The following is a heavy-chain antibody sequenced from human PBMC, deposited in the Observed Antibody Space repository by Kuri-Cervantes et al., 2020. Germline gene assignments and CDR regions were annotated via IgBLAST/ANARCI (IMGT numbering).Heavy chain of an antibody. CDR1: GFTFSSYW. D-gene: IGHD6-6*01. CDR3: ARGSSSAPYFDY. Sequence: GGSLRLSCAASGFTFSSYWMHWVRQAPGEGLVWVSRINSDGSSTNYADSVKGRFTISRDNAKNTLYLQINSLRAEDTAVYYCARGSSSAPYFDYWGQGTLVTVSS. CDR2: INSDGSST. V-gene: IGHV3-74*01. J-gene: IGHJ4*02.